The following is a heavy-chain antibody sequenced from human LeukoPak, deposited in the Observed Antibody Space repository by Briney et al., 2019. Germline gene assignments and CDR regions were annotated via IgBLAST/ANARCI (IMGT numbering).Heavy chain of an antibody. Sequence: SVKVSCKASGFTFTSSAMQWVRQARGQRLEWIGWIVVGSGNTNYAQKFQERVTITRDMSTSTAYMELSSLRSEDTAVYYCAAAGRVLSNAFDIWGQGTMVTVSS. V-gene: IGHV1-58*02. J-gene: IGHJ3*02. CDR1: GFTFTSSA. CDR2: IVVGSGNT. D-gene: IGHD6-6*01. CDR3: AAAGRVLSNAFDI.